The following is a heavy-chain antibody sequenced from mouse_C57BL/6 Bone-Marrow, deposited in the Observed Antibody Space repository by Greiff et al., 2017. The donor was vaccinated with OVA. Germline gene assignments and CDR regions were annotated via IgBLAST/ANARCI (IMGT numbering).Heavy chain of an antibody. CDR1: GYTFTNYW. D-gene: IGHD2-3*01. J-gene: IGHJ3*01. CDR2: IYPGGGYN. V-gene: IGHV1-63*01. Sequence: VKLQESGAELVRPGTSVKMSCKASGYTFTNYWIGWAKQRPGHGLEWIGDIYPGGGYNNYNEKFKGKATLTADKSSSTAYMQFSSLTSEDSAIYYCAIYDGYPAWFAYWGQGTLVTVSA. CDR3: AIYDGYPAWFAY.